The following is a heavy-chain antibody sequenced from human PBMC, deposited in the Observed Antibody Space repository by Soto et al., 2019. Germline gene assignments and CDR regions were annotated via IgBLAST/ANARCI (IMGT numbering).Heavy chain of an antibody. V-gene: IGHV4-61*01. CDR2: IYYTGST. CDR3: ASPTTRSYCISTSCYGYYGMDV. J-gene: IGHJ6*02. CDR1: GGSVSSGNYY. D-gene: IGHD2-2*01. Sequence: SETLSLTCSVSGGSVSSGNYYWSWIRQPPGKGLEWIGYIYYTGSTNYNPSLKSRVTISVDTSKNQFSLTLSSVTAADTAVYYCASPTTRSYCISTSCYGYYGMDVWGQGTTVTVSS.